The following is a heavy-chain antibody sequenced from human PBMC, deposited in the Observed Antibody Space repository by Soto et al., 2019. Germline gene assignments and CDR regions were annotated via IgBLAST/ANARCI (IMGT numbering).Heavy chain of an antibody. CDR1: GFTFSSYW. J-gene: IGHJ6*03. Sequence: GGSLRLSCAASGFTFSSYWMSWVRQAPGKGLEWVANIKQDGSEKYYVDSVKGRFTISRDNAKNSLYLQMNSLRAEDTAVYYCARARGSGSYYYYYYYMDVWGKGTTVTVSS. CDR3: ARARGSGSYYYYYYYMDV. V-gene: IGHV3-7*01. D-gene: IGHD1-26*01. CDR2: IKQDGSEK.